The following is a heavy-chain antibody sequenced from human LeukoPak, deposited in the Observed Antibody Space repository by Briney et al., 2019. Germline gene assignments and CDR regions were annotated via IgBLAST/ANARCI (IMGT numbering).Heavy chain of an antibody. CDR1: GFTFSGSA. D-gene: IGHD6-19*01. CDR3: TREGSGWYTDY. V-gene: IGHV3-73*01. J-gene: IGHJ4*02. Sequence: PGGSLRLSCAASGFTFSGSAMHWVRQASEKGLEWVGRIRSKVNGYATVYAASVKGRFTISRDDSKNTAYLQMNSLKTEDTAMYYCTREGSGWYTDYWGQGTLVTVSS. CDR2: IRSKVNGYAT.